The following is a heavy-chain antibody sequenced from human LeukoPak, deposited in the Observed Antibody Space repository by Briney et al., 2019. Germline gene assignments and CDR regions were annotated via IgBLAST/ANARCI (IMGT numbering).Heavy chain of an antibody. CDR1: GFTFSRTS. D-gene: IGHD3-10*01. J-gene: IGHJ6*02. Sequence: PGRSLRLSCAASGFTFSRTSMHWVRQSPGKGLEWVAVISFDGGTKYYADSVKGRLTVSRDNSKEALYLQMNSLRTEDTAVYFCARGLTAIRGIEYSYYGMDVWGQGTTVTVSS. CDR3: ARGLTAIRGIEYSYYGMDV. V-gene: IGHV3-30-3*01. CDR2: ISFDGGTK.